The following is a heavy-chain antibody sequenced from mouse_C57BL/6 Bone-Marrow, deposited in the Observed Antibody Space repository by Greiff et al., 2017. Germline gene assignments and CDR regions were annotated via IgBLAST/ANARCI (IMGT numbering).Heavy chain of an antibody. D-gene: IGHD2-5*01. CDR3: ARPYYSNYWYFDV. Sequence: QVHLKQPGAELVKPGASVKMSCKASGYTFTSYWITWVKQRPGQGLEWIGDLYPGSGSTNYNEKFKSKATLPVDTSSSTAYMQLSSLTSEDSAVYYCARPYYSNYWYFDVWGTGTTVTVSS. V-gene: IGHV1-55*01. CDR2: LYPGSGST. J-gene: IGHJ1*03. CDR1: GYTFTSYW.